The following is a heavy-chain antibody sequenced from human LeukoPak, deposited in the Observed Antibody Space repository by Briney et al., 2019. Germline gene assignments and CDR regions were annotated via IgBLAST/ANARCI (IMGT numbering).Heavy chain of an antibody. CDR2: ISSSGSTI. CDR3: AREVNYYYMDV. CDR1: GFTFSDYY. J-gene: IGHJ6*03. Sequence: GGSLRLSCAASGFTFSDYYMSWIRQAPGKGLEWVSYISSSGSTIYYADSVKGRLTISRDNAKNSLYLQMNSLRAEDTAVYYCAREVNYYYMDVWGKGTTVTISS. V-gene: IGHV3-11*01.